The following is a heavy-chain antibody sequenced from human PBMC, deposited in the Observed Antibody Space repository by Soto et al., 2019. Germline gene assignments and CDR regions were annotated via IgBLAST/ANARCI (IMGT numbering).Heavy chain of an antibody. CDR3: ARDLGIAAAGTGRWSLNWFDP. D-gene: IGHD6-13*01. Sequence: AASVKVSCKASGGTSSSYAISWVRQAPGKGLEWMGGIIPIFGTANYAQKFQGRVTITADKSTSTAYMELSSLRSEDTAVYYCARDLGIAAAGTGRWSLNWFDPWGQGTLVTVSS. CDR1: GGTSSSYA. V-gene: IGHV1-69*06. J-gene: IGHJ5*02. CDR2: IIPIFGTA.